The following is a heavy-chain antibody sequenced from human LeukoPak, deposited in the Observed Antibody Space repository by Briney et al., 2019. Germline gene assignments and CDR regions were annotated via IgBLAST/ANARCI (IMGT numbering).Heavy chain of an antibody. J-gene: IGHJ4*02. D-gene: IGHD2-15*01. CDR3: AKVADIVVVVAATNYYFDY. Sequence: GGSLRLSCAASGFTFTSYAMSWVRQAPGKGLEWVSAISGSGGSTYYADSVKGRFTISRDNSKNTLYLQMNSLRAEDTAVYYCAKVADIVVVVAATNYYFDYWGQGTLVTVSS. CDR2: ISGSGGST. CDR1: GFTFTSYA. V-gene: IGHV3-23*01.